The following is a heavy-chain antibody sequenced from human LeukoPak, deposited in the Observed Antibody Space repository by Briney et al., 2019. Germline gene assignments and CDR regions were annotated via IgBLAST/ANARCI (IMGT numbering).Heavy chain of an antibody. J-gene: IGHJ3*02. D-gene: IGHD4-17*01. V-gene: IGHV4-61*02. CDR2: ISSSGST. Sequence: TLSLTCTVSGGSISSGSYYWSWIRQPAGKGLEWIGRISSSGSTNYNPSLKSRVTISVDTSKNQFSLKLSSVTAADTAVYYCAGQTVTDAFDIWGQGTMVTVSS. CDR1: GGSISSGSYY. CDR3: AGQTVTDAFDI.